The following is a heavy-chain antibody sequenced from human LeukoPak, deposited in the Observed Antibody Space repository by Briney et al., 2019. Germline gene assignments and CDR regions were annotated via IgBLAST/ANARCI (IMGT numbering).Heavy chain of an antibody. Sequence: SETLSLTCTVSGGSISSGGYYWRWIRQHPGKGLEWIVYIYYSGSTYYNPSLKSRVTISVDTSKNQFSLKLSSVTAADTAVYYCASHYYDSSGYPRDYYYYGMDVWGQGTTVTVSS. CDR2: IYYSGST. CDR3: ASHYYDSSGYPRDYYYYGMDV. CDR1: GGSISSGGYY. J-gene: IGHJ6*02. V-gene: IGHV4-31*02. D-gene: IGHD3-22*01.